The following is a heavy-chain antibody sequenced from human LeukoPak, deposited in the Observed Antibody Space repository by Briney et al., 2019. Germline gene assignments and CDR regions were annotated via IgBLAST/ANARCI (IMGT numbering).Heavy chain of an antibody. V-gene: IGHV3-49*03. D-gene: IGHD3-9*01. CDR3: IREKRYFDWFQADY. CDR2: IRNKAYGGTA. CDR1: GFTFSDYA. J-gene: IGHJ4*02. Sequence: PGGSLRLSCTASGFTFSDYAMSWFRQAPGKGLEWVGFIRNKAYGGTAEYAASVKGRFTISRDDSKTIAYLQMNSLKTEDTAVYYCIREKRYFDWFQADYWGQGTLVTVSS.